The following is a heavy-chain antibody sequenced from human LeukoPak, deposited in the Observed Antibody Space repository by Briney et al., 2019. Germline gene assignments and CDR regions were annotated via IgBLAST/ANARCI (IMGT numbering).Heavy chain of an antibody. CDR2: INHSGST. J-gene: IGHJ4*02. V-gene: IGHV4-34*01. CDR3: ARARDRGMATG. CDR1: GGSLSGYY. Sequence: SETLSLTCAVSGGSLSGYYLSWIRQPPGMGLEWIGEINHSGSTNYNPSLKSRVTISVDRSKNQFSLKLSSVTAADTAVYYCARARDRGMATGWGQGTLVTVSS. D-gene: IGHD5-24*01.